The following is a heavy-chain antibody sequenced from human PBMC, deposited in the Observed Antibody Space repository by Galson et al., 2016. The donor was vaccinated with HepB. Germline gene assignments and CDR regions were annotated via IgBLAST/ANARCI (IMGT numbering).Heavy chain of an antibody. CDR1: GDSVSSNSAA. CDR3: VEQRKGAPYGMDV. Sequence: CAISGDSVSSNSAAWNWIRQSPSRGLEWLGRTYYRSKCYNDYAVSVKSRIIVNPDTSKNQFSLQLDSVTPEDTAVYYCVEQRKGAPYGMDVRGQGTTVTVSS. V-gene: IGHV6-1*01. J-gene: IGHJ6*02. CDR2: TYYRSKCYN. D-gene: IGHD1/OR15-1a*01.